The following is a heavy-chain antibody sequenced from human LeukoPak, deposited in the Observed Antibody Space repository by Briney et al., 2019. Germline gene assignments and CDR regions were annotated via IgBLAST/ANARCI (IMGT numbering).Heavy chain of an antibody. CDR2: MKHDGNEK. CDR3: ARDTYDILTGYYKWAFDI. CDR1: GFTFSSYW. Sequence: GGSLRLSCAASGFTFSSYWMSWVRQAPGKGLEWVANMKHDGNEKYYVDSVKGRFTISRDNAKNSLYLQMNSPRAEDTAVYYCARDTYDILTGYYKWAFDIWGQGTMVTVSS. V-gene: IGHV3-7*01. J-gene: IGHJ3*02. D-gene: IGHD3-9*01.